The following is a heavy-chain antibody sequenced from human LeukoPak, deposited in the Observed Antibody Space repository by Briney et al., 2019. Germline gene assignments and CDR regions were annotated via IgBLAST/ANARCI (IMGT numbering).Heavy chain of an antibody. Sequence: SQTLSLTCAISGDSGSSSSTTWDWIRQSPSRGLEWLGRTYYRSKWYNDYAVSVKGRISINADTSNNQFSLQLNSVTPEDTAVYYCTRFYWNGLNFFDPWGQGTLVTVSS. CDR1: GDSGSSSSTT. CDR3: TRFYWNGLNFFDP. J-gene: IGHJ5*02. V-gene: IGHV6-1*01. D-gene: IGHD2/OR15-2a*01. CDR2: TYYRSKWYN.